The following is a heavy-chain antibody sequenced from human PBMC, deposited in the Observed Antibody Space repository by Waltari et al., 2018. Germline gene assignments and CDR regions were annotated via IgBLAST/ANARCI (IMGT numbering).Heavy chain of an antibody. CDR2: IYDSGST. Sequence: QLQLQESGSGLVKPSQTLSLTCAVSGGSISSGGYSWSWIRQPPGKGLEWIGYIYDSGSTYYNPSLKSRVTISVDRSKNQFSLKLSSVTAADTAVYYCARGLGFLESWFDPWGQGTLVTVSS. V-gene: IGHV4-30-2*01. J-gene: IGHJ5*02. D-gene: IGHD3-3*01. CDR3: ARGLGFLESWFDP. CDR1: GGSISSGGYS.